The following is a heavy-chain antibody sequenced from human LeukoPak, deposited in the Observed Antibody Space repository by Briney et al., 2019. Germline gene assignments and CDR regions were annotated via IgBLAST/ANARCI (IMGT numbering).Heavy chain of an antibody. D-gene: IGHD1-26*01. J-gene: IGHJ4*02. CDR3: ARVYSGSYRAPYYFDY. Sequence: ASVKVSCKASGYTFTSYGISWVRQAPGQGLEWMGWISAYNGNTNYAQKLQGRVTMTTDTSTSTAYMELRSLRSDDTAVYYCARVYSGSYRAPYYFDYWGQGTLVTVSS. CDR2: ISAYNGNT. CDR1: GYTFTSYG. V-gene: IGHV1-18*01.